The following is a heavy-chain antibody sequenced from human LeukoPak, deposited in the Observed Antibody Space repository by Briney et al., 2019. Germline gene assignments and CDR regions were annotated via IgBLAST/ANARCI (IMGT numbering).Heavy chain of an antibody. CDR2: IIPIFGTA. Sequence: GASVKVSCKASGYTFTNYYIHWVRQAPGQGLEWMGGIIPIFGTANYAQKFQGRVTITADKSTSTAYMELSSLRSEDTAVYYCARDRRQWLVQTDRRGYYYMDVWGKGTTVTVSS. J-gene: IGHJ6*03. CDR1: GYTFTNYY. CDR3: ARDRRQWLVQTDRRGYYYMDV. V-gene: IGHV1-69*06. D-gene: IGHD6-19*01.